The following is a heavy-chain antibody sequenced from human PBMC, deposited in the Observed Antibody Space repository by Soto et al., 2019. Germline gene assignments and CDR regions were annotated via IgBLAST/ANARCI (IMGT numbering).Heavy chain of an antibody. V-gene: IGHV4-34*01. D-gene: IGHD3-22*01. CDR2: INHSGGT. Sequence: PSETLSLTCAVYGGSFSAYYWSWIRQPPGKGLEWIGEINHSGGTSYNPSLKSRVTISVDTSKSQFSLKLTSVTAADRAVYYCARGSVDTVDSSGFYEYWGTGTPVTVSS. CDR1: GGSFSAYY. J-gene: IGHJ4*02. CDR3: ARGSVDTVDSSGFYEY.